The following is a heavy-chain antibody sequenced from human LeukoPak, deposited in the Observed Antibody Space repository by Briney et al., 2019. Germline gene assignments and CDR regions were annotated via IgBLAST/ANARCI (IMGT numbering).Heavy chain of an antibody. Sequence: ASVKVSCKASGYSFTSYGISWVRQAPGQGLEWMGWISAYNVNTNYAQKLQGRVTMTTDTSTSTAYMELRSLRSDDTAVYHCARDLGRDSSGYVLDYWGQGTLVTVSS. V-gene: IGHV1-18*01. D-gene: IGHD3-22*01. CDR1: GYSFTSYG. CDR3: ARDLGRDSSGYVLDY. CDR2: ISAYNVNT. J-gene: IGHJ4*02.